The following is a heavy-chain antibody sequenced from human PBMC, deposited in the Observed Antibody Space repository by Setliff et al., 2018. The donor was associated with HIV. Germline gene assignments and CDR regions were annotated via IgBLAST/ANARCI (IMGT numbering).Heavy chain of an antibody. V-gene: IGHV4-38-2*02. CDR2: MSHSGST. J-gene: IGHJ5*02. Sequence: PSETLSLTCTVSGYSISSGYYWGWIRLPPGKGLEWIGSMSHSGSTYYNPSLKSRLTISVDTSKNQFSLKLSSVTAADTAVYYCARGYSNVWPPIYNWFDPWGQGTLVTVSS. D-gene: IGHD6-19*01. CDR1: GYSISSGYY. CDR3: ARGYSNVWPPIYNWFDP.